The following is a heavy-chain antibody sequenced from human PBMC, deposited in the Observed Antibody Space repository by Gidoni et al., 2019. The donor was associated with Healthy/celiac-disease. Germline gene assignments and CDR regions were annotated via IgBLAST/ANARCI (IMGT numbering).Heavy chain of an antibody. Sequence: EVQLVESGGGLVQPGGSLGLSCAASGFTFSSHWMTGGRQAPGKGLEWVANIKQDGSEKYYVDSVKGRFTISRDNAKNSLYLQMNSLRAEDTAVYYCARERGDYDFWSGYSSGDAFDIWGQGTMVTVSS. CDR3: ARERGDYDFWSGYSSGDAFDI. D-gene: IGHD3-3*01. J-gene: IGHJ3*02. V-gene: IGHV3-7*01. CDR1: GFTFSSHW. CDR2: IKQDGSEK.